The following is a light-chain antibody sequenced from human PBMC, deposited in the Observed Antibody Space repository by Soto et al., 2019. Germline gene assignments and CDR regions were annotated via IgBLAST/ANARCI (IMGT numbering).Light chain of an antibody. CDR2: KES. V-gene: IGKV1-5*03. J-gene: IGKJ1*01. CDR1: QTISSW. CDR3: QQSYSTPA. Sequence: DIQMTQSPSTLSGSVGDRVTITCRASQTISSWLAWYQQKPGKAPKLLIYKESTLKSGVPSRFSGSGSGTDFTLTISSLQPEDFATYYCQQSYSTPAFGQGTKVDIK.